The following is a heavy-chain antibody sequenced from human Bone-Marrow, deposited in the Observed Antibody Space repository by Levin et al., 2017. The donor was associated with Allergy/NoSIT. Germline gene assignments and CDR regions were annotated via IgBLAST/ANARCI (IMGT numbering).Heavy chain of an antibody. CDR1: GFTFRSYG. Sequence: GGSLRLSCAASGFTFRSYGLHWVRQAPGKGLDWVAVIWLHGTNKNYADSVKGRFTISRDTSQHTLYLQMNSLRGEDTAVYYCAREGSWSSTWLGNYYFDYWGQGTLVTVSS. D-gene: IGHD6-13*01. V-gene: IGHV3-33*01. CDR3: AREGSWSSTWLGNYYFDY. CDR2: IWLHGTNK. J-gene: IGHJ4*02.